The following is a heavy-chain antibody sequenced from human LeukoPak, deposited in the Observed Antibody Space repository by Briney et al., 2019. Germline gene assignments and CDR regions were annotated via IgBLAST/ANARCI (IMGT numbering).Heavy chain of an antibody. CDR1: GGSISSSSYY. Sequence: SETLSLTCTVSGGSISSSSYYWGWIRQPPGKGLEWIGSIYYSGSTNYNPSLKSRVTISVDTSKNQFSLKLSSVTAADTAVYYCARDRAVAGLDYWGQGTLVTVSS. CDR3: ARDRAVAGLDY. J-gene: IGHJ4*02. CDR2: IYYSGST. V-gene: IGHV4-39*07. D-gene: IGHD6-19*01.